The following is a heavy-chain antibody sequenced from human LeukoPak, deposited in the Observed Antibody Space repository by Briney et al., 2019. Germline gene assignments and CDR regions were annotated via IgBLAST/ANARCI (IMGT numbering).Heavy chain of an antibody. Sequence: GESLKISCKGSGYSFTSYWIGWVRQMPGKGLEWMGIIYPGDSDTRYSPSFQGQVTISADKSISTAYLQWSSLKASDTAMYYCARVRLIYSSSWSLHFDYWGQGTLVTVSS. CDR2: IYPGDSDT. V-gene: IGHV5-51*01. D-gene: IGHD6-13*01. J-gene: IGHJ4*02. CDR3: ARVRLIYSSSWSLHFDY. CDR1: GYSFTSYW.